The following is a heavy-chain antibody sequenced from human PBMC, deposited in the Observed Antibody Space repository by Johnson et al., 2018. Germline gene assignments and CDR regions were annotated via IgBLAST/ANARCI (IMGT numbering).Heavy chain of an antibody. CDR2: ISSNGGST. CDR3: GRVLAQGGNLGAFDI. V-gene: IGHV3-64*01. J-gene: IGHJ3*02. CDR1: GFTFSSYA. Sequence: EVQLVETGGGLVQPGGSLRLSCAASGFTFSSYAMHWVRQAPGKGLASVSAISSNGGSTYYANSVTGRFTISRDNSKNTLYLQMGSLRAEDMGVYYCGRVLAQGGNLGAFDIWGQGTMVTVSS. D-gene: IGHD4-23*01.